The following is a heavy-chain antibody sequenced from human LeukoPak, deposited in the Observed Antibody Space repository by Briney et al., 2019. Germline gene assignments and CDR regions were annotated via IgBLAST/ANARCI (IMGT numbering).Heavy chain of an antibody. D-gene: IGHD6-6*01. CDR2: INPNSGAT. J-gene: IGHJ4*02. V-gene: IGHV1-2*02. CDR3: AREVSPWGSSFDY. Sequence: ASVKVSCKASGYTFTGYYMHWVRQAPGQGLEWMGWINPNSGATTYAQKFQDRVTMTRDTSISTAYTDLSRLRSDDTAVYYCAREVSPWGSSFDYWGQGTLVTVSS. CDR1: GYTFTGYY.